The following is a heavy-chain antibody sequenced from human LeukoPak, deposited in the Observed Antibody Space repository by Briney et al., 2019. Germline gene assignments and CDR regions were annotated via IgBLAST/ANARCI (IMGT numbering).Heavy chain of an antibody. J-gene: IGHJ5*02. V-gene: IGHV4-34*01. CDR1: GGSFSGYY. CDR2: INHSGST. CDR3: ANNYYDSSGYYFST. Sequence: KSSETLSLTCAVYGGSFSGYYWSWIRQPPGKGLEWIGEINHSGSTNYNPSLKSRVTISVGTSKNQFSLKLSSVTAADTAVYYCANNYYDSSGYYFSTWGQGTLVTVSS. D-gene: IGHD3-22*01.